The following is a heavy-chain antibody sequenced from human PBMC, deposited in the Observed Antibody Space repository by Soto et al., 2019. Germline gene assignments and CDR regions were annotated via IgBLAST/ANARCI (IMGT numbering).Heavy chain of an antibody. CDR1: GGSISSSRSY. V-gene: IGHV4-39*01. Sequence: QLQLQESGPGLVKPSETLSLTCNVSGGSISSSRSYWAWFRQPPGKELEWIANIFYAGNTYYNPSLKGRVTVSVDTSKNQFSLKLDSVTAADTAVYYCARQAAAPGIDLWFDPWGQGTLVTVSP. D-gene: IGHD6-13*01. CDR2: IFYAGNT. J-gene: IGHJ5*02. CDR3: ARQAAAPGIDLWFDP.